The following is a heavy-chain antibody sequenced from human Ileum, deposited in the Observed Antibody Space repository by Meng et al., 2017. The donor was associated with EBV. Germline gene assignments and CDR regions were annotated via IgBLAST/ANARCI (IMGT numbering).Heavy chain of an antibody. D-gene: IGHD4-17*01. V-gene: IGHV4-4*02. J-gene: IGHJ4*02. CDR1: VGSNSINNC. Sequence: QGELHEVGPGLVKPWGTLSLTRAVSVGSNSINNCWSSVRQPPGKGREWIGESYHSGSTNYNPSFKSRVTMSVDKSKNQISLNLSSVTAADTAVYYCASGRDYAWHSWGRGTLVTVSS. CDR3: ASGRDYAWHS. CDR2: SYHSGST.